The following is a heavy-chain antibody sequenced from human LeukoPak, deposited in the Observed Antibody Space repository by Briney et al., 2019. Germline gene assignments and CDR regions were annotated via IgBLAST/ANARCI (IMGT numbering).Heavy chain of an antibody. CDR2: ISCGNGNT. V-gene: IGHV1-18*01. CDR1: GGTFSSYA. J-gene: IGHJ4*02. D-gene: IGHD1-1*01. CDR3: ARDLEAGIGYGDY. Sequence: ASVKVSCKASGGTFSSYAMSWVRQAPGQGLEWMGWISCGNGNTGYAQKFQGRVTVTADTSTSTAYMELRSLKSDDTAVYYCARDLEAGIGYGDYWGQGTLVTVSS.